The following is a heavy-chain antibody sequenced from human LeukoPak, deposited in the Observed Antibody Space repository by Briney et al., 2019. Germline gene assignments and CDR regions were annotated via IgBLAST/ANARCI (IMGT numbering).Heavy chain of an antibody. CDR1: GGSISSDY. J-gene: IGHJ6*03. V-gene: IGHV4-34*01. CDR2: INHSGSS. D-gene: IGHD6-13*01. CDR3: ASLRVGSSFGYYYYMDV. Sequence: PSETLSLTCTVSGGSISSDYWSWIRQPPGKGLEWIGEINHSGSSNYNPSLKSRVTISVDTSKNQFSLKLSSVTAADTAVYYCASLRVGSSFGYYYYMDVWGKGTTVTVSS.